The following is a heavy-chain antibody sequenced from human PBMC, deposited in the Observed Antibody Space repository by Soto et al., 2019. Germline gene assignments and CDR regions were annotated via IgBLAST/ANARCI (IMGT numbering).Heavy chain of an antibody. CDR3: ARIPPVGYSSCWHEPFEY. Sequence: GSGPTLVNPTQTLTLTCTFSGFSLSTSGMCVSWIRQPPGKALEWLALIDWDDDKYYSTSLKTRLTISKDTSKNQVVLTMTNMDPVDTATYYFARIPPVGYSSCWHEPFEYWGQGTLVTVSS. V-gene: IGHV2-70*01. D-gene: IGHD6-19*01. CDR2: IDWDDDK. J-gene: IGHJ4*02. CDR1: GFSLSTSGMC.